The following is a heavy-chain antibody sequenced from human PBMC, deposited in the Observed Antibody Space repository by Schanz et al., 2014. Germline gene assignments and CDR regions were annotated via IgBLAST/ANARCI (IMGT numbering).Heavy chain of an antibody. Sequence: QVQLVESGGGVVQPGGSLRLSCAASGFTFSSFGMHWVRQAPGKGLEWVAFIQNDGSSKYYADSVRGRFTISRDDSKNTLYLQMNSLRPEDTAVYYCARGRAVAGTGYFDYWGQGTLVTVSS. D-gene: IGHD6-19*01. CDR1: GFTFSSFG. J-gene: IGHJ4*02. CDR2: IQNDGSSK. V-gene: IGHV3-30*02. CDR3: ARGRAVAGTGYFDY.